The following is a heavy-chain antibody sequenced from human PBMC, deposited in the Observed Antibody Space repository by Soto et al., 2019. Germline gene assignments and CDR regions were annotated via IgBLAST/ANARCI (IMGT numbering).Heavy chain of an antibody. CDR2: INAGNGNT. CDR3: ARDSSNVYYDFWSGYDKNAFDI. CDR1: GYTFTSYA. Sequence: ASVKVSCKASGYTFTSYAMHWVRQAPGQRLEWMGWINAGNGNTNYAQKFQGWVTITRDTSISTAYMELRRLSSDDTAVFYCARDSSNVYYDFWSGYDKNAFDIWGQGTMVTVSS. D-gene: IGHD3-3*01. J-gene: IGHJ3*02. V-gene: IGHV1-3*01.